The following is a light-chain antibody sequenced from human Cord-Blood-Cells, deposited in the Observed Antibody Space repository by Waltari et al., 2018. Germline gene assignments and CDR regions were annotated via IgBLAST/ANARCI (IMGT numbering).Light chain of an antibody. CDR3: QQYNNWPYT. Sequence: EIVMTQSPATLSVSPGERATLSCRASQSVSSNLAWYQQKPGQAPRLLIYGASTRATSIPAMFSGRGSGTEFTLTISSLQSEDFAVYYCQQYNNWPYTFGQGTKLEIK. CDR1: QSVSSN. CDR2: GAS. J-gene: IGKJ2*01. V-gene: IGKV3-15*01.